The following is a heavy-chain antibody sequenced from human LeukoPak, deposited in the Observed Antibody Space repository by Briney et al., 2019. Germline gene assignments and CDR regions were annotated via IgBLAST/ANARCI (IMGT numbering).Heavy chain of an antibody. CDR2: IYYSGST. CDR1: GGSISSYY. J-gene: IGHJ3*02. D-gene: IGHD3-16*01. CDR3: ATVHGDYPPGGVDI. V-gene: IGHV4-59*01. Sequence: SETLSLTCTVSGGSISSYYWSWIRQPPGKGLEWIGYIYYSGSTNYNPSLKSRVTISVDTSKNQFSLKLSSVTAADTAVYYCATVHGDYPPGGVDIWGQGTMVTVPS.